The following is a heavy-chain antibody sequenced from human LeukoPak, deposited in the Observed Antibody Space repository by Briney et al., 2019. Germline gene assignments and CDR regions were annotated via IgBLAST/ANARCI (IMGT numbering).Heavy chain of an antibody. CDR2: INHSGST. J-gene: IGHJ6*03. CDR1: GGSFSGYY. D-gene: IGHD3-9*01. Sequence: SETLSLTCAVYGGSFSGYYWSWIRQPPGKGLEWIGEINHSGSTNYKPSLKSRVTISVDTSKNQFSLRLTSVTAADTAVYYCARFLAGTRHFHFYYYMDVWGKGTTVTISS. V-gene: IGHV4-34*01. CDR3: ARFLAGTRHFHFYYYMDV.